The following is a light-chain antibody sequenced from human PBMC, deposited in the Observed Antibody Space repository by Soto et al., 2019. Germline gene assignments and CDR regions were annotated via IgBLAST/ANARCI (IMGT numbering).Light chain of an antibody. CDR1: SSDIGSYDY. CDR2: EVT. J-gene: IGLJ1*01. CDR3: SSYGGSNIPLYV. V-gene: IGLV2-14*01. Sequence: QSVLTQPASVSGSPGQSITISCTGTSSDIGSYDYVSWYQQHPGKAPNLIIYEVTDRPSGVSNRFSGSKSGNTASLTVSGLQAEDEADYYCSSYGGSNIPLYVFGTGTKVTVL.